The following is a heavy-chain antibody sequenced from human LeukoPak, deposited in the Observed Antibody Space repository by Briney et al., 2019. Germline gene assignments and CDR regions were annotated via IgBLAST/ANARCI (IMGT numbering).Heavy chain of an antibody. D-gene: IGHD6-13*01. V-gene: IGHV3-9*01. J-gene: IGHJ3*02. Sequence: PGGSLRLSCAASGFTFDDYAMHWVRQAPGKGLEWVSGISWNSGSIGYADSVKGRFTISRDNAKNSLYLQMNSLRAEDTALYYCAKDFTAAAVLFDAFDIWGQGTMVTVSS. CDR3: AKDFTAAAVLFDAFDI. CDR1: GFTFDDYA. CDR2: ISWNSGSI.